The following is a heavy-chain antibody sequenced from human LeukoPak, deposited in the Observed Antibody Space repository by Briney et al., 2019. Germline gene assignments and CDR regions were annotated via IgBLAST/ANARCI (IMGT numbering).Heavy chain of an antibody. J-gene: IGHJ3*02. CDR1: GGSISSSSYY. D-gene: IGHD3-22*01. CDR3: ARGPYSYDSSGAFDI. CDR2: IYYSGST. Sequence: SETLSLTCTVSGGSISSSSYYWGWIRQPPGKGLEWIGSIYYSGSTNYNPSLKSRVTISVNTSKNQFSLKLSSVTAADTAVYFCARGPYSYDSSGAFDIWGQGTMVTVSS. V-gene: IGHV4-39*07.